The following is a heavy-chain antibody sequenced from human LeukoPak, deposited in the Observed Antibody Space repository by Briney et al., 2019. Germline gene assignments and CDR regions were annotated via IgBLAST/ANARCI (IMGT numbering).Heavy chain of an antibody. CDR2: INHSGST. D-gene: IGHD6-13*01. CDR3: ARGLKNPGYN. J-gene: IGHJ4*02. CDR1: GGSFSGYY. Sequence: SETLSLTCAVYGGSFSGYYWSWIRQPPGKGLEWIGEINHSGSTNYNPSLKSRVTISVDTSKNQFSLRLSSVTAADTAVYYCARGLKNPGYNWGQGTLVTVSS. V-gene: IGHV4-34*01.